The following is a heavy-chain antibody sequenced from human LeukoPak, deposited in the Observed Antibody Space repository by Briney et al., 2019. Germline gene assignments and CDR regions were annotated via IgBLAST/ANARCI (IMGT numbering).Heavy chain of an antibody. CDR2: ISGSGGST. Sequence: GASLRLSCAASGFTFSSYAMSWVRQAPGKGLEWVSAISGSGGSTYYADSVKGRFTISRDNSKNTLYLQMNSLRAEDTAVYYGIAVAGTYYYGMDVWGKGTTVTVSS. J-gene: IGHJ6*04. V-gene: IGHV3-23*01. CDR3: IAVAGTYYYGMDV. D-gene: IGHD6-19*01. CDR1: GFTFSSYA.